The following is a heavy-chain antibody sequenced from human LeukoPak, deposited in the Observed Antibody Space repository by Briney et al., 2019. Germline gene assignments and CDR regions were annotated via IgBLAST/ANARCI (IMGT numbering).Heavy chain of an antibody. D-gene: IGHD3-3*01. V-gene: IGHV4-34*01. J-gene: IGHJ4*02. Sequence: GSLRLSCAASGVSFSGSSMNWVRPAPGEGLEWIGEINHSGSTNYNPSLKSRVTISVDTSKNQFSLKLSSVTAADTAVYYCASGVLRFLEWQNHDYWGQGTLVTVSS. CDR2: INHSGST. CDR1: GVSFSGSS. CDR3: ASGVLRFLEWQNHDY.